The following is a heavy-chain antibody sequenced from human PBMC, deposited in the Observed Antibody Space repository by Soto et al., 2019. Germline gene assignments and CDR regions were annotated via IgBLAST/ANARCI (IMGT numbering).Heavy chain of an antibody. CDR2: ISGSGGST. D-gene: IGHD1-20*01. CDR1: GFTFSSYA. CDR3: AKLGHLIWYNWNDGPGY. V-gene: IGHV3-23*01. Sequence: GGALRLSCAASGFTFSSYAMSWVRQAPGKGLEWVSAISGSGGSTYYADSVKGRFTISRDNSKNTLYLQMNSLRAEDTAVYYCAKLGHLIWYNWNDGPGYWGQGTLVTVSS. J-gene: IGHJ4*02.